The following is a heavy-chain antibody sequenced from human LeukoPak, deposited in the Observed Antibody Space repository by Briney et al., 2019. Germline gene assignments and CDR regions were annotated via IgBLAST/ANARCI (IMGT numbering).Heavy chain of an antibody. V-gene: IGHV1-18*01. Sequence: ASVKVSCKASGYTFTSYGISWVRQAPGQGLEWMGWISAYNGNTNYAQKLQGRVTMTTDTSTSTAYMELRSLRSDDTAVYYCARDRKYYDILTGYYSLPFDYWGQGTLVTVSS. CDR1: GYTFTSYG. D-gene: IGHD3-9*01. CDR2: ISAYNGNT. J-gene: IGHJ4*02. CDR3: ARDRKYYDILTGYYSLPFDY.